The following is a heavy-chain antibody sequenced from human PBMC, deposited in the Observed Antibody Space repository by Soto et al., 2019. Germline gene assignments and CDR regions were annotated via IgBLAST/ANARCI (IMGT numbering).Heavy chain of an antibody. Sequence: SETLSLTCTVSGGSISSSSYYWGWIRQPPGKGLEWIGSIYYSGSTYYNPSLKSRVTISVDTSKNQFSLKLSSVTAADTAVYYCARRSGVYCSSTSCYEPAGYYYYYMDVWGKGTTVTVSS. D-gene: IGHD2-2*01. CDR3: ARRSGVYCSSTSCYEPAGYYYYYMDV. CDR2: IYYSGST. CDR1: GGSISSSSYY. V-gene: IGHV4-39*01. J-gene: IGHJ6*03.